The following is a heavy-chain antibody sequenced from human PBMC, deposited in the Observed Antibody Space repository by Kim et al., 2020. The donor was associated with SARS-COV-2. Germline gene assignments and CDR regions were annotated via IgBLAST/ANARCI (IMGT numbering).Heavy chain of an antibody. Sequence: GGSLRLSCAASGFTFSNAWMSWVRQAPGKGLEWVGRIKSKTDGGTTDYAAPVKGRFTISRDDSKNTLYLQMNSLKTEDTAVYCCTTDEVFVVGATPDYFDYWGQGTLVTVSS. D-gene: IGHD1-26*01. CDR2: IKSKTDGGTT. CDR1: GFTFSNAW. V-gene: IGHV3-15*01. CDR3: TTDEVFVVGATPDYFDY. J-gene: IGHJ4*02.